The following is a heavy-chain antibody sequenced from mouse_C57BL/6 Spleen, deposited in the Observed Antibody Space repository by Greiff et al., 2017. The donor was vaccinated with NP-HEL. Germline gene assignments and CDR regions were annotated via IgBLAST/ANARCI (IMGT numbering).Heavy chain of an antibody. Sequence: VQLQQSGPELVKPGASVKMSCKASGYTFTDHTIHWMKQRPEQGLEWIGYIYPRDGSTKYNEKFKGKATLTADKSSSTAYMQLNSLTSEDSAVYFCAKNWDDAMDYWGQGTSVTVSS. V-gene: IGHV1-78*01. CDR2: IYPRDGST. CDR3: AKNWDDAMDY. J-gene: IGHJ4*01. CDR1: GYTFTDHT. D-gene: IGHD4-1*01.